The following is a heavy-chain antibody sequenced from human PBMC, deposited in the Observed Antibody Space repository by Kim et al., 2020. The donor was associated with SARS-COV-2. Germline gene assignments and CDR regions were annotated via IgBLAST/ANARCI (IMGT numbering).Heavy chain of an antibody. CDR1: GYTFTSYG. CDR2: ISAYNGNT. D-gene: IGHD3-9*01. V-gene: IGHV1-18*01. Sequence: ASVKVSCKASGYTFTSYGISWVRQAPGQGLEWMGWISAYNGNTNYAQKLQGRVTMTTDTSTSTAYMELRSLRSDDTAVYYCARLKYKLRYFDWLLGDYWGQGTLVTVSS. CDR3: ARLKYKLRYFDWLLGDY. J-gene: IGHJ4*02.